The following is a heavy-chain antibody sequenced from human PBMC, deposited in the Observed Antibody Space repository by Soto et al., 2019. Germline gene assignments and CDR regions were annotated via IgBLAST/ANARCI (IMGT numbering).Heavy chain of an antibody. CDR3: XXXGXXXXREWFDP. Sequence: QVQLQESGPGLVKPSETLTLTCSVSGATISKSFWSWVRKPVGGGLEWMGRIYVTGSTDYNPSLRGRISMSVDIVKKTFSLRLTAVTAADTGVYXCXXXGXXXXREWFDPWSQGLKVTVAS. CDR1: GATISKSF. J-gene: IGHJ5*02. V-gene: IGHV4-4*07. CDR2: IYVTGST.